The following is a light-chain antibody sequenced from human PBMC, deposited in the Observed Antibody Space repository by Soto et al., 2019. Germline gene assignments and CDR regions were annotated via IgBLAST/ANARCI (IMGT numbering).Light chain of an antibody. J-gene: IGKJ4*01. CDR2: GAF. CDR3: QQRYSTPALT. CDR1: QSVSFY. V-gene: IGKV1-39*01. Sequence: DIQMTQSPSSLSASVGDRVTITCRASQSVSFYFNWYQQKPGIAPKRLIYGAFSLQSGGLSRFSGSGAGTDVTPTISSMQPEEYATYYYQQRYSTPALTFGGGTKVEI.